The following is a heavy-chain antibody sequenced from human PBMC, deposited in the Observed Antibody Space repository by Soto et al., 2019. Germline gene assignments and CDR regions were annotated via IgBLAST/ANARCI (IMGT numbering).Heavy chain of an antibody. D-gene: IGHD6-19*01. Sequence: QVQLQESGPRLVKPSETLSLTCTVSRGSISRYYFSWIRQPPGKGLEWIGYLYYSGSSTYNPSLRSRLTISVDTPQNQISLKLNSVTAADTAVYFCVGSPGGLGWFDPWGLGILVTVSS. J-gene: IGHJ5*02. CDR2: LYYSGSS. CDR1: RGSISRYY. V-gene: IGHV4-59*08. CDR3: VGSPGGLGWFDP.